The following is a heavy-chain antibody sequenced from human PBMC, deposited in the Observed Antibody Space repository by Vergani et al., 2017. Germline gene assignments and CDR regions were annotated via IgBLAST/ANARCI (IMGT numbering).Heavy chain of an antibody. D-gene: IGHD3-3*01. V-gene: IGHV1-18*01. J-gene: IGHJ6*03. Sequence: QVQLVQSGAEVKKPGASVKVSCKASGYTFTSYGISWVRQAPGQGLEWMGWISAYNGNTNYAQKLQGRVTMTRDTSTSTAYMELRSLRSDDTAVYYCARGYYDFWSGYFSRLADYYYMDVWGKGTTVTVSS. CDR3: ARGYYDFWSGYFSRLADYYYMDV. CDR1: GYTFTSYG. CDR2: ISAYNGNT.